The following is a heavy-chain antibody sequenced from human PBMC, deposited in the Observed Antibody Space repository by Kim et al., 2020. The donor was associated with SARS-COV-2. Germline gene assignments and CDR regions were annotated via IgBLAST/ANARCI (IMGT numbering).Heavy chain of an antibody. V-gene: IGHV4-59*01. Sequence: NPSLRGRVTISLDTSTNQFSLKLSSGTAADTVVYYCAREWSDYYGMDVWGQGTTVTVSS. D-gene: IGHD3-3*01. J-gene: IGHJ6*02. CDR3: AREWSDYYGMDV.